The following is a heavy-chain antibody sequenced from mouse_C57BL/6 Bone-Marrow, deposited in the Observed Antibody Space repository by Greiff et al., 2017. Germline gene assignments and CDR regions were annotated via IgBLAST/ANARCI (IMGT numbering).Heavy chain of an antibody. J-gene: IGHJ3*01. D-gene: IGHD2-5*01. Sequence: QVQLQQPGAELVRPGSSVKLSCKASGYTFTSYWMHWVKQRPIQGLEWIGNIDPSDSETHYNQKFKDKATLTVDKSSSTAYMQLSSLTSEDSAVXYCARSPAYYSNSGFAYWGQGTLVTVAA. CDR2: IDPSDSET. V-gene: IGHV1-52*01. CDR1: GYTFTSYW. CDR3: ARSPAYYSNSGFAY.